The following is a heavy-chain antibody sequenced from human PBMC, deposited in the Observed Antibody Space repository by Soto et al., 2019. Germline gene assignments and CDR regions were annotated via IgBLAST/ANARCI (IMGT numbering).Heavy chain of an antibody. Sequence: PGGSLRLSCAASGFTFSSYGMHWVRQAPGKGLEWEAVIWYDGSNKYYADSVKGRFTISRDNSKNTLYLQMNSLRAEDTAVYYCAILGKATPTEDAFDIWGQGTMVTVSS. V-gene: IGHV3-33*01. CDR1: GFTFSSYG. D-gene: IGHD5-12*01. CDR3: AILGKATPTEDAFDI. CDR2: IWYDGSNK. J-gene: IGHJ3*02.